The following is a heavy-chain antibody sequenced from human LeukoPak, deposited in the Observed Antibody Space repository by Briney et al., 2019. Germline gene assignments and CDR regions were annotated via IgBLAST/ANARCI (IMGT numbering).Heavy chain of an antibody. Sequence: PGGSLRLSCAASGFTFSSYSMNWVRQAPGKGLEWVSSISSSSSYIYYADSVKGRFTISRDNAKNSLYLQMNSPRAEDTAVYYCARDSLSSSWAYYYGMDVWGQGTTVTVSS. D-gene: IGHD6-13*01. CDR1: GFTFSSYS. CDR3: ARDSLSSSWAYYYGMDV. J-gene: IGHJ6*02. CDR2: ISSSSSYI. V-gene: IGHV3-21*01.